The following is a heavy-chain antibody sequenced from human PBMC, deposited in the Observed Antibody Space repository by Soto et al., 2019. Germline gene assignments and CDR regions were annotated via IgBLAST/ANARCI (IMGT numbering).Heavy chain of an antibody. CDR2: IKQDGSEK. D-gene: IGHD3-10*01. V-gene: IGHV3-7*01. Sequence: GGSLRLSCAASGFTFSSYWMSWVRQAPGKGLEWVANIKQDGSEKYYVDSVKGRFTISGDNAKNSLYLQMNSLRAEDTAVYYCARDEGILWFGETPPWYYYMDVWGKGTTVTVSS. J-gene: IGHJ6*03. CDR3: ARDEGILWFGETPPWYYYMDV. CDR1: GFTFSSYW.